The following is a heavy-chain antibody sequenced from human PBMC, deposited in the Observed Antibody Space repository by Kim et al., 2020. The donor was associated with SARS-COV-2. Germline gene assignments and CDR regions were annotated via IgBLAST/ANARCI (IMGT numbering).Heavy chain of an antibody. CDR1: GGSVSSGSYY. Sequence: SETLSLTCTVSGGSVSSGSYYWSWIRQPPGKGLEWIGYIYYSGSTNYNPSLKSRVTISVDTSKNQFSLKLSSVTAADTAVYYCARGIDYGGNSGLYYYYGMDVWGQGTTVTVSS. CDR3: ARGIDYGGNSGLYYYYGMDV. V-gene: IGHV4-61*01. J-gene: IGHJ6*02. CDR2: IYYSGST. D-gene: IGHD4-17*01.